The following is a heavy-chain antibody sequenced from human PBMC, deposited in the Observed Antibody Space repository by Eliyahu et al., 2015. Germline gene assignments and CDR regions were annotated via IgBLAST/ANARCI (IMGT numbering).Heavy chain of an antibody. Sequence: QVQLVESGGGLVKPGGSLRLSCAASXFPFGXYYMSWIRQAPGKGLEWISYISSSGHSIYDADSVKGRFSISRDYAKNSLNLHMTSLRAEDTAVYYCARFRTTTSGTLDYWGQGTLVTVSS. CDR3: ARFRTTTSGTLDY. V-gene: IGHV3-11*01. CDR2: ISSSGHSI. CDR1: XFPFGXYY. D-gene: IGHD1-1*01. J-gene: IGHJ4*02.